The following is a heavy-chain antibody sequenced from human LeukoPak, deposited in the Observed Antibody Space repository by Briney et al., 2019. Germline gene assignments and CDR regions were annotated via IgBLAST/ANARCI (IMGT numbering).Heavy chain of an antibody. D-gene: IGHD3-10*01. V-gene: IGHV1-69*05. CDR3: ARYYHGSGTPPYYYYGMDV. Sequence: ASVKVSCKASGGTFSSYAISWVRQAPGQGLEWMGGIIPIFGTANYAQKFQGRVTITTDESTSTAYMELRSLRSDDTAVYYCARYYHGSGTPPYYYYGMDVWGQGTTVTVSS. CDR1: GGTFSSYA. J-gene: IGHJ6*02. CDR2: IIPIFGTA.